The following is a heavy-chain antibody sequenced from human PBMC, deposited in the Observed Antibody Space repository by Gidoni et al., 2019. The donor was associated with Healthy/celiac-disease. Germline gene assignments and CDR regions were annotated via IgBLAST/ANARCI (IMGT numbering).Heavy chain of an antibody. D-gene: IGHD6-19*01. J-gene: IGHJ4*02. V-gene: IGHV4-34*01. CDR2: INHSGST. CDR3: ARTPPRIAVAGYFDY. Sequence: QVQLQQWGAGLLKPSETLSLTCAVYGGSFSGYYWSWIRQPPGKGLEWIGEINHSGSTNYNPSLKSRVTISVDTSKNQFSLKLSSVTAADTAVYYCARTPPRIAVAGYFDYWGQGTLVTVSS. CDR1: GGSFSGYY.